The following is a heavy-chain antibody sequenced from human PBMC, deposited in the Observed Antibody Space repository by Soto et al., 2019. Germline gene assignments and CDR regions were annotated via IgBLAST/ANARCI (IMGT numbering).Heavy chain of an antibody. CDR3: ARGGGRGNKYYYYYGMDV. D-gene: IGHD3-16*01. CDR2: ISSSGSTI. J-gene: IGHJ6*02. Sequence: GGSLRLSCAASGFTFSDYYMSWIRQAPGKGLEWVSYISSSGSTIYYADSVKGRFTISRDNAENSLYLQMNSLRAEDTAVYYCARGGGRGNKYYYYYGMDVWGQGTTVTVSS. V-gene: IGHV3-11*01. CDR1: GFTFSDYY.